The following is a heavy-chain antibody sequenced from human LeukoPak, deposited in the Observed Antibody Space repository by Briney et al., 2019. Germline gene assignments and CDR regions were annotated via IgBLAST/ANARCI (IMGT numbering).Heavy chain of an antibody. CDR1: GGSVSNSGYY. J-gene: IGHJ4*02. Sequence: SETLSLTCTVSGGSVSNSGYYWGWIRQPPGKGLDWIGSIYHSGSTYYNPSLKSRVTISVDTSKNQFSLRLSSVTAADTAVYYCARRYTSGWYFDFWGQGTLVTVSS. CDR3: ARRYTSGWYFDF. V-gene: IGHV4-39*07. D-gene: IGHD6-19*01. CDR2: IYHSGST.